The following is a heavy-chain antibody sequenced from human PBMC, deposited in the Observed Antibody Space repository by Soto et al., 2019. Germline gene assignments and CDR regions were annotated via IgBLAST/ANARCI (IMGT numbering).Heavy chain of an antibody. CDR1: GFTFSSYA. V-gene: IGHV3-30-3*01. CDR2: ISYDGSNK. Sequence: QVQLVESGGGVVQPGRSLRLSCAASGFTFSSYAMHWVRQAPGKGLEWVAVISYDGSNKYYADSVKGRFTISRDNSKNTLYLQMNSLRAEDTAVYYCARDIIHTVGRYYYYYGMDVWGQGTTVTVSS. CDR3: ARDIIHTVGRYYYYYGMDV. J-gene: IGHJ6*02. D-gene: IGHD4-4*01.